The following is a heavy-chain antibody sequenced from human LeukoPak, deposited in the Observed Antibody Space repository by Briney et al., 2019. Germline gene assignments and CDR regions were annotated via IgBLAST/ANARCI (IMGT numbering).Heavy chain of an antibody. D-gene: IGHD3-3*01. CDR2: IYYSGST. CDR3: ARESEELRPYYYYYYMDV. CDR1: GGSISSYY. V-gene: IGHV4-59*01. J-gene: IGHJ6*03. Sequence: PSETLSLTCTVSGGSISSYYWSWIRQPPGKGLEWIGYIYYSGSTNYNPSLKSRVTISVDTSKNQFSLKLSSVTAAYTTVYYCARESEELRPYYYYYYMDVWGQGTKVTVSS.